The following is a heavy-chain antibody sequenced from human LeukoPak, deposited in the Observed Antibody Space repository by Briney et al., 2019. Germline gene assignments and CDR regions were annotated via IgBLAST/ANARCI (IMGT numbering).Heavy chain of an antibody. Sequence: ASVKVSCKASGYTFISYDINWVRQAAGQGLEWMGYMNPNRGNTGYAQKLQGRVTMTTDTSTSTAYMELRSLRSDDTAVYYCARDRTMYYYGSGSYYMPFDYWGQGTLVTVSS. CDR3: ARDRTMYYYGSGSYYMPFDY. CDR1: GYTFISYD. V-gene: IGHV1-8*01. D-gene: IGHD3-10*01. CDR2: MNPNRGNT. J-gene: IGHJ4*02.